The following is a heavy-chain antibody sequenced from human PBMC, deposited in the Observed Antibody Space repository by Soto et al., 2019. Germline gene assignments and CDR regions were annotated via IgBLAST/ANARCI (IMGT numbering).Heavy chain of an antibody. Sequence: ASVKVSCKASGYTFTSYAMHWVRQAPGQRLEWMGWINAGNGNTKYSQKFQGRVTITRDTSASTAYMELSSLRSEDTAVYYCARGLVFMPEPWFDPWGQGTLVTVSS. CDR1: GYTFTSYA. J-gene: IGHJ5*02. V-gene: IGHV1-3*01. D-gene: IGHD3-22*01. CDR2: INAGNGNT. CDR3: ARGLVFMPEPWFDP.